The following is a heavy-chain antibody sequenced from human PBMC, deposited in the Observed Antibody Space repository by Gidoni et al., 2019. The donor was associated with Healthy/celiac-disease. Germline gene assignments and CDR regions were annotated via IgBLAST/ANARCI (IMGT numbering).Heavy chain of an antibody. CDR1: GGIFSSYA. J-gene: IGHJ4*02. D-gene: IGHD2-8*01. Sequence: QVQLVQSGAEVKKPGSSVKVSRTPSGGIFSSYAISWVRQAPGQGLEWMGGIIRIFGTANYAQKFQGRVTITADESTSTAYMELSSLRSEDTAVYYCARSLGCTNGVCSHLYYFDYWGQGTLVTVSS. CDR2: IIRIFGTA. V-gene: IGHV1-69*01. CDR3: ARSLGCTNGVCSHLYYFDY.